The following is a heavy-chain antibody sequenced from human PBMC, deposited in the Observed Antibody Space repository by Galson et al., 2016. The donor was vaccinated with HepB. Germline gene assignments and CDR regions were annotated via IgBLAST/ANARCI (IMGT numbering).Heavy chain of an antibody. Sequence: SLRLSCAASGFTFSSYWMHWVRQAPGKGLMWVSHINIDGKTTNYADSVKGRFTISRDNAKSTVFLEMNSRRADDTAVYYCVRSGGWPDFWGQGTLVTVSS. CDR3: VRSGGWPDF. V-gene: IGHV3-74*01. CDR1: GFTFSSYW. D-gene: IGHD6-19*01. J-gene: IGHJ4*02. CDR2: INIDGKTT.